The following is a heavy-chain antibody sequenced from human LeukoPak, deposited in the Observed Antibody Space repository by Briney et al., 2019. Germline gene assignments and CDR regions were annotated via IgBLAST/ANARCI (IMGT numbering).Heavy chain of an antibody. CDR1: GFSFSTYN. J-gene: IGHJ4*02. CDR2: IKQDGSEK. D-gene: IGHD6-13*01. CDR3: ARVGGSWYLDVCYFDY. V-gene: IGHV3-7*01. Sequence: GGSLRLSCAASGFSFSTYNMNWVRQAPGQRLEWVANIKQDGSEKYYVDSVKGRFTISRDNAKNSLYLQMNSLRAEDTAVYYCARVGGSWYLDVCYFDYWGQGTLVTVSS.